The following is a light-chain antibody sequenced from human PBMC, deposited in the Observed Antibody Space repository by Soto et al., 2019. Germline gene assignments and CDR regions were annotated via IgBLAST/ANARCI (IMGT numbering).Light chain of an antibody. CDR3: QQSYTSWWT. J-gene: IGKJ1*01. CDR2: AAY. Sequence: DIPMTQSPSSLSASVGDRVSITCRASQSISTHLSWYQQKPGKAPKLLIYAAYSLQSWVPSRFTGSGSGTDFTLTISSLQPEDFATYYCQQSYTSWWTFGQGTKVEIK. CDR1: QSISTH. V-gene: IGKV1-39*01.